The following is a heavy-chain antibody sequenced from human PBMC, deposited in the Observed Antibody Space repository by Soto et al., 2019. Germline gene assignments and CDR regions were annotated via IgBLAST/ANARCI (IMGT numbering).Heavy chain of an antibody. CDR3: ARDGGAIGYCSSTSCYLTRRWFDP. V-gene: IGHV1-18*01. D-gene: IGHD2-2*01. J-gene: IGHJ5*02. CDR2: ISAYNGNT. CDR1: GYTFTSYG. Sequence: ASVKVSCKASGYTFTSYGISWVRQAPGQGLEWMGWISAYNGNTNYAQKLQGRVTMTTDRSTSTAYVELRSLRSDDTAVYYCARDGGAIGYCSSTSCYLTRRWFDPWGQGTLVTVSS.